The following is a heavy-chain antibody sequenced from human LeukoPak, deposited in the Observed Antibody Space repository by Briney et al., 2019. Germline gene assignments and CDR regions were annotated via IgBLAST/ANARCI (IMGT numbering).Heavy chain of an antibody. V-gene: IGHV3-21*01. Sequence: GGSLRLSCAASGFTFSSYSMNWVRQAPGKGLEWGSSISSSSSYIYYADSVKGRFTISRDNAKNSLYLQMNSLRAEDTAVYYCARRYSGSYGAFDIWGQGTMVTVSS. D-gene: IGHD1-26*01. CDR1: GFTFSSYS. J-gene: IGHJ3*02. CDR3: ARRYSGSYGAFDI. CDR2: ISSSSSYI.